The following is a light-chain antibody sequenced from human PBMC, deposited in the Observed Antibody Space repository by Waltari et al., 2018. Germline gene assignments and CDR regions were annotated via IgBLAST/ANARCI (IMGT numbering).Light chain of an antibody. V-gene: IGKV3-11*01. CDR1: QSVSGY. CDR3: QQRNNWPLT. Sequence: EIVLTQSPATVSLSPGERATLSCRASQSVSGYLAWYQQKPGQAPRLRLYDTSNRATGIPARFSCSGSGTDFTLTVSSLEPEDFAVYDCQQRNNWPLTFGGGTKVEIK. CDR2: DTS. J-gene: IGKJ4*01.